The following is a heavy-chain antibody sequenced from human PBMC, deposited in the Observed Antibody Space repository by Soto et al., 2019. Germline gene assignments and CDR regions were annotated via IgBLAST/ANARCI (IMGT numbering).Heavy chain of an antibody. CDR3: ARQGDLLTGYYKAWFDP. V-gene: IGHV4-39*01. CDR1: GGSISSSSYY. CDR2: IYYSGRT. J-gene: IGHJ5*02. D-gene: IGHD3-9*01. Sequence: QLQLQESGPGLVKHSETLSLTCTVSGGSISSSSYYWGWIRQPPVKGLVWIESIYYSGRTYYNLSHKRRVTITVDTSKIQSSLKPISVTAPDTAVYHCARQGDLLTGYYKAWFDPWGQGTLVTVSS.